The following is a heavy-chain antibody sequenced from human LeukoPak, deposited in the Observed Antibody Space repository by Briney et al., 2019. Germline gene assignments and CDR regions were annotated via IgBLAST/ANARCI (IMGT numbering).Heavy chain of an antibody. D-gene: IGHD1-26*01. V-gene: IGHV3-23*01. CDR3: ATSKYSGSY. CDR1: GFTFSSYA. J-gene: IGHJ4*02. Sequence: GGSLRLSCAASGFTFSSYAMSWVRQAPGRGLEWVSAISGSGGRIYYGASVKGRFTISRDNSKNTLNLQMNSLRAEDTAVYYCATSKYSGSYWGQGTLVTVSS. CDR2: ISGSGGRI.